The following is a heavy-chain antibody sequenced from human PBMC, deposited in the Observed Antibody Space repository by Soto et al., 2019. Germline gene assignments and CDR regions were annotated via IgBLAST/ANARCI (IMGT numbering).Heavy chain of an antibody. CDR2: VTVTGGST. D-gene: IGHD3-10*01. V-gene: IGHV3-23*01. J-gene: IGHJ5*02. CDR3: AGQRSPEGWFDP. Sequence: EVEMLESGGGLVQPGGSLRLSCAASAISFNTYGVTWVRQAPGKGLEWVSTVTVTGGSTYYADSVKGRFTIARDRSNYTVSLLLNSLRVEDTAIYYCAGQRSPEGWFDPWGQGTLGTVAA. CDR1: AISFNTYG.